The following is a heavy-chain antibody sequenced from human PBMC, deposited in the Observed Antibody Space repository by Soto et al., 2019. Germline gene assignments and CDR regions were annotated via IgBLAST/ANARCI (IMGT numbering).Heavy chain of an antibody. V-gene: IGHV1-69*04. CDR3: AREKEVDSGSGGWSEYFQH. CDR2: IIPILGIA. D-gene: IGHD6-19*01. Sequence: ASVKVSCKASGGTFSSYTISWVRQAPGQGLEWMGRIIPILGIANYAQKFQGRVTITADKSTSTAYMELSSLRSEDTAVYYCAREKEVDSGSGGWSEYFQHWGQGTLVTVS. CDR1: GGTFSSYT. J-gene: IGHJ1*01.